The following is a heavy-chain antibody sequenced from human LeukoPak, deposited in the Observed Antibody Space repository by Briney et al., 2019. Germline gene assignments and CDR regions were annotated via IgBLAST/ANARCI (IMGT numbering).Heavy chain of an antibody. V-gene: IGHV3-7*01. CDR2: IKQDGNEK. Sequence: PGGSLRLSCAASGFTVSSNYMNWVRQAPGKGLEWVANIKQDGNEKYYVDSAKGRFTISRDNAKNSLYLQMNSLRAEDTAVYYCASGSRDPLTMVRGVIVPYYFDYWGRGTLVTVSS. D-gene: IGHD3-10*01. J-gene: IGHJ4*02. CDR1: GFTVSSNY. CDR3: ASGSRDPLTMVRGVIVPYYFDY.